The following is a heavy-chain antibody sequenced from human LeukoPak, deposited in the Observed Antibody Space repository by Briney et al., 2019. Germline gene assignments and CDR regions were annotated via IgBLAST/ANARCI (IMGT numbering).Heavy chain of an antibody. V-gene: IGHV4-34*01. Sequence: PSETLSLTCAVYGGSFSGYYWSWIRQPPGKGLEWIGEINHSGSTNYNPSPKSRVTISVDTSKNQFSLKLSSVTAADTAVYYCARGKATYYDYVWGSYGRYYFDYWGQGTLVTVSS. CDR3: ARGKATYYDYVWGSYGRYYFDY. CDR1: GGSFSGYY. J-gene: IGHJ4*02. D-gene: IGHD3-16*01. CDR2: INHSGST.